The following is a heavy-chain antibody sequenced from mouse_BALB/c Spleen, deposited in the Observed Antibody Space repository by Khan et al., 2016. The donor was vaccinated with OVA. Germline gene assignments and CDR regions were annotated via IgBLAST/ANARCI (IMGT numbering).Heavy chain of an antibody. V-gene: IGHV3-2*02. J-gene: IGHJ2*02. D-gene: IGHD1-1*01. Sequence: EVQLQEPGPGLVKPSQSLSLTCTVTGYSITSDYAWNWIRQFPGNKLEWMGYISYSGRTSYNPSLKSRISITRDTSKNQFILQLNFVTTEDTATYYFARCVTITTLVATHFDYSRHCTSLTVAS. CDR1: GYSITSDYA. CDR3: ARCVTITTLVATHFDY. CDR2: ISYSGRT.